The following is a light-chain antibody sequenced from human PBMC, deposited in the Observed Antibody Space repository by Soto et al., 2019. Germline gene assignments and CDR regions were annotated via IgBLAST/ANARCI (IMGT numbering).Light chain of an antibody. CDR2: DAS. CDR1: QSVSRY. J-gene: IGKJ1*01. CDR3: QQRSNWPWT. V-gene: IGKV3-11*01. Sequence: EIVLTQSPDTLSLSPGESATLSCRASQSVSRYLAWYQQKPGQTPRLLIYDASNRATGIPARFSGSGSGTDFTLTISSLEPEDFAVYYCQQRSNWPWTFGQGTKVEIK.